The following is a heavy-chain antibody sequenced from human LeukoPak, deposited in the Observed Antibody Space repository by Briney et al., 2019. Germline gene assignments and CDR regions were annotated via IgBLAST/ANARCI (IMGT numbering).Heavy chain of an antibody. Sequence: ASVKVSCKASGGTFSSYAINWVRQATGQGLEWMRWMNPNSGNTGYAQKFQGRVTMTRNTSISTAYMELSSLRSEDTAVYYCARQYSSSWISYYYYYYMDVWGKGTTVTISS. D-gene: IGHD6-13*01. CDR1: GGTFSSYA. J-gene: IGHJ6*03. CDR2: MNPNSGNT. V-gene: IGHV1-8*02. CDR3: ARQYSSSWISYYYYYYMDV.